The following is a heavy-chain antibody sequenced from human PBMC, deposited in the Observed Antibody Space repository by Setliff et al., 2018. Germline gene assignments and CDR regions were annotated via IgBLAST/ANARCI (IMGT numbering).Heavy chain of an antibody. CDR2: IKQDGSEK. CDR3: ARETLPYYLDY. V-gene: IGHV3-7*01. Sequence: HPGGSLRLSCAASGFTFSRYWMSWVRQAPGKGLEWVANIKQDGSEKYYVDSVKGRFTISRDNAKNSLYLQMSSLRAEDTAVYYCARETLPYYLDYWGQGTLVTVSS. J-gene: IGHJ4*02. CDR1: GFTFSRYW.